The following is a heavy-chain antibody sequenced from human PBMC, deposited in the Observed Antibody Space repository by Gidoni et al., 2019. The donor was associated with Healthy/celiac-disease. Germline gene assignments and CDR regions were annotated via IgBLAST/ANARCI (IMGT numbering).Heavy chain of an antibody. CDR2: ISYDGSNK. CDR3: AKDVCGGSCYLFDY. V-gene: IGHV3-30*18. J-gene: IGHJ4*02. CDR1: GFTFSSYG. D-gene: IGHD2-15*01. Sequence: QVQLVASGGGVVQPGRSLRLSCAASGFTFSSYGMHWVRQAPGKGLEWVAVISYDGSNKYYADSVKGRFTISRDNSKNTLYLQMNSLRAEDTAVYYCAKDVCGGSCYLFDYWGQGTLVTVSS.